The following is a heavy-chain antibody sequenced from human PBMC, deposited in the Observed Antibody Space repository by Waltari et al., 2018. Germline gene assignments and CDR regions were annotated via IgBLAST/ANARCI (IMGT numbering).Heavy chain of an antibody. CDR2: TYYSGST. Sequence: QVHLQESGPGLVKPSETLSLTCTVSGAYLGYSYWSWIRQPPGKGLEWIGYTYYSGSTNYNPSLKSRISISIDTSKNQFSLKLNSLTAADTAIYYCARDLAGRGYYYGLDVWGQGTTVTVSS. V-gene: IGHV4-59*01. CDR1: GAYLGYSY. D-gene: IGHD3-10*01. CDR3: ARDLAGRGYYYGLDV. J-gene: IGHJ6*02.